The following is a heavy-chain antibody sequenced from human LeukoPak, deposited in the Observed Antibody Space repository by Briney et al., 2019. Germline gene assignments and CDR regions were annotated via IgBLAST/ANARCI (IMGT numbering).Heavy chain of an antibody. V-gene: IGHV4-31*03. J-gene: IGHJ4*02. Sequence: SETLSLTCTVSGGSISSGGYYCSWIRQHPGMGLEWIGFIYHSGSTFYNPSLKSRVTMSVDTSKNQFSLKLTSVTAADTAVYYCARAPSGSYPFDYWGQGTLVTVSS. D-gene: IGHD1-26*01. CDR2: IYHSGST. CDR3: ARAPSGSYPFDY. CDR1: GGSISSGGYY.